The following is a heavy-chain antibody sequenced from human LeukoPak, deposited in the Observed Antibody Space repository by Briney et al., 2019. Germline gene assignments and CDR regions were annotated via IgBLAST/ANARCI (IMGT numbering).Heavy chain of an antibody. D-gene: IGHD3-10*01. CDR3: ARSGIQMVRGVIIKSPYHMDV. CDR1: GFTFSSYS. V-gene: IGHV3-21*01. J-gene: IGHJ6*03. Sequence: GGSLRLSCAASGFTFSSYSMNWVRQAPGKGLEWVSSISSSSSYIYYADSVKGRFTISRDDAKNSLSLQMNSLRAEDTAVYYCARSGIQMVRGVIIKSPYHMDVWGKGTTVTVSS. CDR2: ISSSSSYI.